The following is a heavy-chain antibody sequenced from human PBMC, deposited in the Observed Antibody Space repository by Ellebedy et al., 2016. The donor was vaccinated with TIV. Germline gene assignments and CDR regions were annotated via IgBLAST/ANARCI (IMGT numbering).Heavy chain of an antibody. Sequence: GGSLRLXXVASGFTFSDYYMSWIRQAPGKGLEWVSDISSSSFNIEYAASVEGRFTISRDNAKNSLYLEMNSLRTEDTAVYYCVRGDSSGWYYSENWGQGTPVTVSS. V-gene: IGHV3-11*01. D-gene: IGHD6-19*01. CDR1: GFTFSDYY. CDR3: VRGDSSGWYYSEN. J-gene: IGHJ1*01. CDR2: ISSSSFNI.